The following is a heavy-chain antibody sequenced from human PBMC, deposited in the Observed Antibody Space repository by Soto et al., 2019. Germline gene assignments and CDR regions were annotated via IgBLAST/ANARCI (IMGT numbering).Heavy chain of an antibody. CDR1: GYTFNNYA. V-gene: IGHV1-18*04. J-gene: IGHJ5*02. CDR2: YNPVIAYG. Sequence: QVQLLQSGAEVKEPGASVRVSCKASGYTFNNYAVSWVRQAPGQGLEWMGWYNPVIAYGQSAKKFQGRVSMTTDTSTNRAYMELKSLRSDDTAVYYCARNSSDFYGWLDPWGQGTLVTVSS. CDR3: ARNSSDFYGWLDP. D-gene: IGHD3-22*01.